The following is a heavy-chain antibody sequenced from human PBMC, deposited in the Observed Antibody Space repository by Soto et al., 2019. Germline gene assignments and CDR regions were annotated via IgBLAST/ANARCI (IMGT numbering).Heavy chain of an antibody. CDR2: INPSGGST. J-gene: IGHJ6*02. V-gene: IGHV1-46*01. CDR1: GYTFTSYY. CDR3: AREDGGAAPYYYYGMDV. D-gene: IGHD6-6*01. Sequence: GASVKVSCKASGYTFTSYYMHCVRQAPGQGLEWMGIINPSGGSTSYAQKFQGRVTMTRDTSTSTVYMELSSLRSEDTAVYYCAREDGGAAPYYYYGMDVWGQGTTVTVSS.